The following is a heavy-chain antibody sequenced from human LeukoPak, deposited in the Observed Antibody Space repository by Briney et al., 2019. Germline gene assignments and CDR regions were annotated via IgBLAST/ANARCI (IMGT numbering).Heavy chain of an antibody. CDR1: GYTFTSYG. Sequence: ASVKVSCKASGYTFTSYGISWVRQAPGQGLEWMGWISAYNGNTNYAQKLQGRVTMTTDTSTSTAYMELRSLRSDDTAVYYCARVPDYGSGSYPSLLFDYWGQGTLVTVSS. D-gene: IGHD3-10*01. J-gene: IGHJ4*02. V-gene: IGHV1-18*01. CDR3: ARVPDYGSGSYPSLLFDY. CDR2: ISAYNGNT.